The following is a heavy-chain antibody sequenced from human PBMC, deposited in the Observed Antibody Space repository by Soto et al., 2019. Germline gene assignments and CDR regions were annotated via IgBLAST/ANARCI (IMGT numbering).Heavy chain of an antibody. D-gene: IGHD5-12*01. V-gene: IGHV1-2*02. CDR2: IGPESGAT. CDR1: GYTFTGHY. Sequence: GASVKVSCKASGYTFTGHYIHWVRQAPEQGPEWMGEIGPESGATRYAQKFQGSVTMTRDMSITTVYMELNNLSPDDTAVYYCGRGRSGQIVVFYWGQGTPGTVS. J-gene: IGHJ4*02. CDR3: GRGRSGQIVVFY.